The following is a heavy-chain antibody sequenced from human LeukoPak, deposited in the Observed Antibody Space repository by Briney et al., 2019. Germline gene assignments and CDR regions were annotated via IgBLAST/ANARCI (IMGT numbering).Heavy chain of an antibody. D-gene: IGHD2-15*01. Sequence: GGSLRLSCATSGFSVSSYWLHWVRQSPAKGLVWVSRVNGNGRSTSYADSVKGRFTISRDNAKNTLYLHMTSLRVEDSAVYYCVRSFRIPYCSGNNCYPTDFDFWGQGTLVTVSS. J-gene: IGHJ4*02. CDR2: VNGNGRST. CDR3: VRSFRIPYCSGNNCYPTDFDF. CDR1: GFSVSSYW. V-gene: IGHV3-74*01.